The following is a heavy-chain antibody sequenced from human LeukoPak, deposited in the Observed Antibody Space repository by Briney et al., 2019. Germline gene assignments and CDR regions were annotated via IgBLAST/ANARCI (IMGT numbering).Heavy chain of an antibody. CDR2: FDPEDGGT. CDR1: GYTLTELS. Sequence: ASVKVSCKVSGYTLTELSMHWVRQAPGKGLEWMGGFDPEDGGTIYAQKFQGRVTMTEDTSTDTAYMELSSLRSEDTAVYYCATDRVVSEWSQYDYWGQGTLVTVSS. CDR3: ATDRVVSEWSQYDY. V-gene: IGHV1-24*01. D-gene: IGHD3-3*01. J-gene: IGHJ4*02.